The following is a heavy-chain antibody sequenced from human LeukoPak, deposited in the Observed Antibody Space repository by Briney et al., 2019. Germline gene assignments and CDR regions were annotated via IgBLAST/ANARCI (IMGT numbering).Heavy chain of an antibody. Sequence: SETLSLTCTVSGGSISSYYWSWIRQPPGKGLEWIGYIYYSGSTDYNPSLKSRVTISVDTSKNQFSLKLSSVTAADTAVYYCARTRDPWTFLDYWGQGTLVTVSS. D-gene: IGHD3/OR15-3a*01. CDR2: IYYSGST. CDR1: GGSISSYY. V-gene: IGHV4-59*01. J-gene: IGHJ4*02. CDR3: ARTRDPWTFLDY.